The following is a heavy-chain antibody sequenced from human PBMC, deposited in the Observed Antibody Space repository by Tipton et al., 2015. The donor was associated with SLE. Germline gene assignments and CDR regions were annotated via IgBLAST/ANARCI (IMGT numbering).Heavy chain of an antibody. Sequence: TLSLTCAVYGGSFSGYYWSWIRQPPGKGLEWIGEINHSGSTNYNPSLKSRVTISVDTSKNQFSLKLSSVTAADTAVYYCARGRSDYGSGSYYGMDVRGQGTTVTVSS. CDR1: GGSFSGYY. V-gene: IGHV4-34*01. J-gene: IGHJ6*02. D-gene: IGHD3-10*01. CDR3: ARGRSDYGSGSYYGMDV. CDR2: INHSGST.